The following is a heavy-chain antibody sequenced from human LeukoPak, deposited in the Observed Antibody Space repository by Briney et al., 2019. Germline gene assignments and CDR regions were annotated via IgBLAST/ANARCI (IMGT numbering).Heavy chain of an antibody. D-gene: IGHD2-21*02. CDR1: ELTVSHSY. V-gene: IGHV3-53*01. CDR3: ARGGGAYCGTDCFRAFDI. J-gene: IGHJ3*02. CDR2: IYSGGST. Sequence: GGSLRLSCAASELTVSHSYMSLVRQAPGKGLQWVSVIYSGGSTYYADSVKGRFIISRDTSKNTVYLQMNSLRAEDTAVYYCARGGGAYCGTDCFRAFDIWGQGTMVTVSS.